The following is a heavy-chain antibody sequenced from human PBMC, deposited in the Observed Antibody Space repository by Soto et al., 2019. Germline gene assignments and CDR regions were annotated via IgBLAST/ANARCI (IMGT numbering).Heavy chain of an antibody. J-gene: IGHJ6*02. Sequence: QVQLQESGPGLVKPSQTLSLTCTVSGGSISSGGYYWSWIRQHPGKGLEWIGYIYYSGSTYYNPSLKRRVTISVYTSKNQFSLKLSSVTAADTAMYYCAAMVRGRNDYYYYYGMDVWGQGTTVTVSS. CDR1: GGSISSGGYY. CDR2: IYYSGST. V-gene: IGHV4-31*03. CDR3: AAMVRGRNDYYYYYGMDV. D-gene: IGHD3-10*01.